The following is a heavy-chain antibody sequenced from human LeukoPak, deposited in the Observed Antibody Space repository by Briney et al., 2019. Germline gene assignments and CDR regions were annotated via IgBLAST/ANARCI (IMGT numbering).Heavy chain of an antibody. Sequence: GGSLRLSCVPSGFMFYDNAMSWVRQAPGKGLEWVGLIRSNVFGGITEYAASVRGRFSISRDDSKSIAYLQMNSLKTEDSAIYYCTKLHFHDSSGYYTLLLLGAFDIWGQGTMVTVSS. V-gene: IGHV3-49*04. D-gene: IGHD3-22*01. CDR2: IRSNVFGGIT. CDR3: TKLHFHDSSGYYTLLLLGAFDI. CDR1: GFMFYDNA. J-gene: IGHJ3*02.